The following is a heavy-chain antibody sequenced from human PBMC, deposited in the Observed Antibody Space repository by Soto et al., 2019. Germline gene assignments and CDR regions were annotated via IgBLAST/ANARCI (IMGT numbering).Heavy chain of an antibody. J-gene: IGHJ6*02. Sequence: GGSLRLSCTASGFTFGDYAMSWFRQAPGKGLEWVGFIRSKAYGGTTEYAASVKGRFTISRDDSKSIAYLQMNSLKTEDTAVYYCTRRAGIYYYYYGMDVWGQGTTVTVSS. CDR1: GFTFGDYA. CDR3: TRRAGIYYYYYGMDV. CDR2: IRSKAYGGTT. D-gene: IGHD6-19*01. V-gene: IGHV3-49*03.